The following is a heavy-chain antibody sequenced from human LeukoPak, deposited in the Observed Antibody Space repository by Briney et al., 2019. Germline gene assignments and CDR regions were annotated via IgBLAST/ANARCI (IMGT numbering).Heavy chain of an antibody. CDR3: ARHSGLLRFDY. V-gene: IGHV4-34*01. Sequence: SETLSLTCNTYGGSFSGYYWSWIRQPPGKGLEWIGEINHSGSTNYNPSLKSRVTISVDTSKNQFSLKLSSVTAADTAVYYCARHSGLLRFDYWGQGTLVTASS. D-gene: IGHD1-26*01. J-gene: IGHJ4*02. CDR1: GGSFSGYY. CDR2: INHSGST.